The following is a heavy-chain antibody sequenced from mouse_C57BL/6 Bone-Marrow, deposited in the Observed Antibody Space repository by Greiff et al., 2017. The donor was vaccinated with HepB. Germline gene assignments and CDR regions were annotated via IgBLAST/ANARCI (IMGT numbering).Heavy chain of an antibody. CDR1: GYTFTDYE. CDR3: TRDYYGSSYEGNFDV. CDR2: IDPETGGT. Sequence: VQVVESGAELVRPGASVTLSCKASGYTFTDYEMHWVKQTPVHGLEWIGAIDPETGGTAYNQKFKGKAILTADKSSSTAYMELRSLTSEDSAVYYCTRDYYGSSYEGNFDVWGTGTTVTVSS. D-gene: IGHD1-1*01. J-gene: IGHJ1*03. V-gene: IGHV1-15*01.